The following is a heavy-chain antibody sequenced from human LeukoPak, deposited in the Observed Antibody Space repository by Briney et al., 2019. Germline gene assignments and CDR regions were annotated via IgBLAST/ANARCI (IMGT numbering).Heavy chain of an antibody. CDR3: ARGPQGAVAEPTPLGY. CDR2: INHSGST. CDR1: GGSISSSSYY. V-gene: IGHV4-39*07. Sequence: PSETLSLTCTVSGGSISSSSYYWGWIRQPPGKGLEWIGEINHSGSTNYNPSLKSRVTISVDTSKNQFSLKLSSVTAADTAVYYCARGPQGAVAEPTPLGYWGQGTLVTVSS. J-gene: IGHJ4*02. D-gene: IGHD6-19*01.